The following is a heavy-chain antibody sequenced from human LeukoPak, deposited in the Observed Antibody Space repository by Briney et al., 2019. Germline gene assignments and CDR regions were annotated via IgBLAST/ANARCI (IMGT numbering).Heavy chain of an antibody. D-gene: IGHD3-10*01. CDR1: GGSFSGHY. J-gene: IGHJ4*02. CDR2: INHSGST. V-gene: IGHV4-34*01. CDR3: ARPRYGSGSLDS. Sequence: SETLSLTCAVYGGSFSGHYWTWIRQPPGMGLEWIGEINHSGSTTYNPSLNTRVTISVDTSKNQISLKLSSVTAADTAVYYWARPRYGSGSLDSWGQGTLVTVSS.